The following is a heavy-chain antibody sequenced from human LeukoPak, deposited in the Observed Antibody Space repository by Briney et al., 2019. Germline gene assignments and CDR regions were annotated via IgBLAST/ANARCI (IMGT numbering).Heavy chain of an antibody. Sequence: ASVKVSCKASGYTFTSYGISWVRQAPGQGLEWMGWISAYNGNTNYAQKPQGRVTMTTDTSTSTAYMELRSLRSDDTAVYYCARDGSDWGYYYYYGMDVWGQGTTVTVSS. CDR1: GYTFTSYG. V-gene: IGHV1-18*01. D-gene: IGHD3-16*01. CDR2: ISAYNGNT. CDR3: ARDGSDWGYYYYYGMDV. J-gene: IGHJ6*02.